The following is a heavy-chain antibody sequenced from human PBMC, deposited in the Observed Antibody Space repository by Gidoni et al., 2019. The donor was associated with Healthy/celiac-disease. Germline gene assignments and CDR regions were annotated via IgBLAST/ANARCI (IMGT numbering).Heavy chain of an antibody. CDR1: GGSISSGSYY. J-gene: IGHJ3*02. D-gene: IGHD3-16*01. Sequence: QVQLQESGPGLVKPSQTLSLTCTVSGGSISSGSYYWSWIRQPAGKGLEWIGRIYTSGSTDYNPSLKSRVTISVDTSKNQFSLKLSSVTAADTAVYYFVRDEGVDAFDIWGQGTMVTVSS. CDR3: VRDEGVDAFDI. CDR2: IYTSGST. V-gene: IGHV4-61*02.